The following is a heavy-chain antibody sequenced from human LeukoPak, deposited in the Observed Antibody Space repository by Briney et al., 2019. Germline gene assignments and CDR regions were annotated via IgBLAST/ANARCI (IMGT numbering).Heavy chain of an antibody. D-gene: IGHD3-10*01. J-gene: IGHJ5*02. CDR1: GGSISSYY. V-gene: IGHV4-59*01. CDR3: ARAGPWQIDP. Sequence: PSETLSLTCTVSGGSISSYYWSWIRQPPGKGLEWIWYIYYSGSTNYNPSLKSRVTISVDTSKNQFSLKLSSVTAADTAVYYCARAGPWQIDPWGQGTLVTVSS. CDR2: IYYSGST.